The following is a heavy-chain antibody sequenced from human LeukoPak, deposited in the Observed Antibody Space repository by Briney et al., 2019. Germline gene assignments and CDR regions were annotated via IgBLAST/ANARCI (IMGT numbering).Heavy chain of an antibody. CDR3: VRETQDNIVHTGAFDI. CDR1: GFTFNQYI. J-gene: IGHJ3*02. Sequence: GRSLRLSCAASGFTFNQYIMHWVRQAPGKGLEWVAVIATDGSQIFYVESVKGRFTISRDNSKNTLYLQMNSMRSEDTAVYFCVRETQDNIVHTGAFDIWGQGTMVTVSS. CDR2: IATDGSQI. D-gene: IGHD1-1*01. V-gene: IGHV3-30-3*01.